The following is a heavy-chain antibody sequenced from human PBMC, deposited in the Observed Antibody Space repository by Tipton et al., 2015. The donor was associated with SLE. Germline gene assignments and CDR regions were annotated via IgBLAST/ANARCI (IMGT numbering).Heavy chain of an antibody. D-gene: IGHD6-19*01. V-gene: IGHV3-7*01. J-gene: IGHJ4*02. CDR3: ARVQYTSGSYFFDY. Sequence: GSLRLSCAASGFTFSNYWMSWVRRAPGKGLEWVANINHGGSEKYYVDSVKGRFTISKDNAKDSLYLQMNSLREDDTAVYYCARVQYTSGSYFFDYWGQGTLVTVSS. CDR1: GFTFSNYW. CDR2: INHGGSEK.